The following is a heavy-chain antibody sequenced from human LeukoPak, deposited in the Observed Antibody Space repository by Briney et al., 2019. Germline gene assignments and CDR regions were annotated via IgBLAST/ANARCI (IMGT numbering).Heavy chain of an antibody. CDR1: GFTFDDYT. V-gene: IGHV3-43*01. D-gene: IGHD6-19*01. CDR3: AKDIAVAGPYGYYGMDV. CDR2: ISWDGGST. J-gene: IGHJ6*02. Sequence: PGGSLRLSCAASGFTFDDYTMHWVRQAPGKGLEWVSLISWDGGSTYYADSVKGRFTISRDNSKNSLYLQMNSLRTEDTALYYCAKDIAVAGPYGYYGMDVWGQGTTVTVSS.